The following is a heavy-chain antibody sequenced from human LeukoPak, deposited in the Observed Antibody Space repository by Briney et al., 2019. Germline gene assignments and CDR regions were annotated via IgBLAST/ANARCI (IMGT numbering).Heavy chain of an antibody. CDR2: ISWDGGGR. D-gene: IGHD1-26*01. V-gene: IGHV3-43*01. J-gene: IGHJ4*02. Sequence: GGSLRLSCAASGFTFDDYTIHWVRQAPGKGLEWVSLISWDGGGRYYADSVKGRFTISRDNSKNSLYLQMNSPRIEDTALYYCAKESDGGSFDIDYWGQGTLVTVSS. CDR1: GFTFDDYT. CDR3: AKESDGGSFDIDY.